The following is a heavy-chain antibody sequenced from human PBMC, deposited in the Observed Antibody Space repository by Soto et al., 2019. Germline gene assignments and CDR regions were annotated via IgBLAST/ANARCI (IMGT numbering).Heavy chain of an antibody. CDR1: GYTFTSYY. J-gene: IGHJ4*02. CDR3: ARVGGDYGDFDY. V-gene: IGHV1-46*01. CDR2: INPSGGST. Sequence: QVQLVQSGAEVKKPGASVKVSCKASGYTFTSYYMHWVRQAPGQGLEWMGVINPSGGSTSYAQKFQGRVTMTRDTSTSTVYMELSSLRSEDTAVYYCARVGGDYGDFDYWGQGTLVTVSS. D-gene: IGHD4-17*01.